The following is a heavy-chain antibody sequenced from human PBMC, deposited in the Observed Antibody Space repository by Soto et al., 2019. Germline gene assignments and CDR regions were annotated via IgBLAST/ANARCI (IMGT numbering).Heavy chain of an antibody. V-gene: IGHV4-59*08. CDR2: IYYSRST. D-gene: IGHD2-2*01. CDR1: GGSISSYY. J-gene: IGHJ4*02. CDR3: ARLNQSSDYFDY. Sequence: PSETLSLTCTVSGGSISSYYWSWIRQPPGKGLEWIGYIYYSRSTNYNPSHKSRITKSVDTSKNQFSQKMSTVTAANTAMYYCARLNQSSDYFDYWGQGTLVTVSS.